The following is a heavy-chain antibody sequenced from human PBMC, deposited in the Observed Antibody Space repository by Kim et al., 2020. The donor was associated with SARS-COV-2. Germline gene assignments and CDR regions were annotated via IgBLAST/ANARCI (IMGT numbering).Heavy chain of an antibody. Sequence: GGSLRLSCSVSGLTFSDSVMHWVRQAPGKGLEWVTGISVDGGREHYADSVEGRFTISRDNAENMMYLQMNSLRTEDTAVYYCAREGGGSGRAGWFDPWG. CDR3: AREGGGSGRAGWFDP. V-gene: IGHV3-30*04. CDR2: ISVDGGRE. CDR1: GLTFSDSV. D-gene: IGHD6-25*01. J-gene: IGHJ5*02.